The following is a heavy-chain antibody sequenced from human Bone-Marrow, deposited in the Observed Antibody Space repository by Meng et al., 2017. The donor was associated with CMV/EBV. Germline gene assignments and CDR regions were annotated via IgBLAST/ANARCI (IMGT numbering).Heavy chain of an antibody. J-gene: IGHJ6*02. CDR2: IYYSGST. CDR3: AREIDCSSTSCYRHYYYYGMDV. Sequence: GSLRLSCTVSGGSVSSGSYYWSWIRQPPGKGLEWIGYIYYSGSTNYNPSLKSRVTISVDTSKNQFSLKLSSVTAADTAVYYCAREIDCSSTSCYRHYYYYGMDVWGQGTTVTVSS. D-gene: IGHD2-2*01. V-gene: IGHV4-61*01. CDR1: GGSVSSGSYY.